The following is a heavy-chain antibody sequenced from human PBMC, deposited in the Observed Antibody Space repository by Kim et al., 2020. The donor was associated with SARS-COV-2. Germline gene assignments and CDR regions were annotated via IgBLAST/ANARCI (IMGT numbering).Heavy chain of an antibody. D-gene: IGHD3-10*01. V-gene: IGHV4-59*09. Sequence: LKSRVTISVDTSKNQFSLKLSSVTAADTAVYYCARGKYYYGSGTYFPFDYWGQGTLVTVSS. J-gene: IGHJ4*02. CDR3: ARGKYYYGSGTYFPFDY.